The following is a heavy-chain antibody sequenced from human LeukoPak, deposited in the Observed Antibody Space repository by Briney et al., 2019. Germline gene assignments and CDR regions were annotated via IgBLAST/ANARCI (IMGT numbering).Heavy chain of an antibody. V-gene: IGHV1-69*13. Sequence: GASVKVSCKASGYTFTSYDINWVRQAPGQGLEWMGGIIPIFGTANYAQKFQGRVTITADESTSTAYMELSSLRSEDTAVYYCASWIGSSGWYRTWAFDYWGQGTLVTVSS. D-gene: IGHD6-19*01. CDR3: ASWIGSSGWYRTWAFDY. J-gene: IGHJ4*02. CDR2: IIPIFGTA. CDR1: GYTFTSYD.